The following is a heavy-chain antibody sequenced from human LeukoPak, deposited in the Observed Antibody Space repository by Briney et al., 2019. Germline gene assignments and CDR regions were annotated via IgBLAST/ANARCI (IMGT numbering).Heavy chain of an antibody. V-gene: IGHV3-23*01. D-gene: IGHD3-16*01. CDR2: LRGDGDT. Sequence: PGGSLRLSCVASGFIFSSYAMSWVRRAPARGPEWVSSLRGDGDTFYADSVMGRFTLSRDESRNTVYLHLNNLRVEDTAVYYCAKASWVSTADAVLWGQGTVVTVSS. CDR3: AKASWVSTADAVL. CDR1: GFIFSSYA. J-gene: IGHJ4*02.